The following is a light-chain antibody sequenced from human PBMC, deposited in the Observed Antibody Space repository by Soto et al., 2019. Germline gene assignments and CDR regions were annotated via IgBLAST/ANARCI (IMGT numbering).Light chain of an antibody. Sequence: EIVLTQSPGTLSLSPGERATLSCRASQSVSSSYLAWYQQKPGQAPRLLIYGASSRATGIPDRFSGSGSGTDFTLTISRLEPEDFAVYYCQQYASVTFGQGTRWIS. CDR2: GAS. V-gene: IGKV3-20*01. CDR3: QQYASVT. CDR1: QSVSSSY. J-gene: IGKJ1*01.